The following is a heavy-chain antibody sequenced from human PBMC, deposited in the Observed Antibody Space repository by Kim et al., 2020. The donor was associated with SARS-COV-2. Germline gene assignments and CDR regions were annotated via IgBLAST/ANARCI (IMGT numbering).Heavy chain of an antibody. CDR1: GFTFSSYA. D-gene: IGHD3-10*01. V-gene: IGHV3-23*01. J-gene: IGHJ6*02. CDR2: ISGSGGST. CDR3: AKAIPASIMVRGGYYYYGMDV. Sequence: GGSLRLSCAASGFTFSSYAMSWVRQAPGKGLEWVSAISGSGGSTYYADSVKGRFTISRDNSKNTLYLQMNSLRAEDTAVYYCAKAIPASIMVRGGYYYYGMDVWGQGTTVTVSS.